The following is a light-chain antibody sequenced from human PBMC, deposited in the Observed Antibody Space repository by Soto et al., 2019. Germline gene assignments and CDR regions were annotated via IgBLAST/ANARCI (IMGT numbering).Light chain of an antibody. V-gene: IGKV3D-20*02. CDR2: GGS. J-gene: IGKJ1*01. CDR3: QQRSNWPT. CDR1: QSVSSNH. Sequence: DIVLTQSPGTLSLSPGERSTLSCRASQSVSSNHLAWYQQKPGQAPRLLIYGGSSRATGIPVRFSGSGSETDFTLTITRLEPEDFAVYYCQQRSNWPTFGQGTTVDIK.